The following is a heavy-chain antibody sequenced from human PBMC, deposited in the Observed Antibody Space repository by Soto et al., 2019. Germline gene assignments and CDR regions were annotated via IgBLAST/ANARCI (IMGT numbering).Heavy chain of an antibody. CDR1: GGSISSGGYS. Sequence: PSETLSLTCVGSGGSISSGGYSSSWIRQPPGKGLEWIGYIYHSGSTYYNPSLKSRVTISVDRSKNQVSLKLSSVTAADTAVYYCARGMTTVTTFDYWGQGTLVTVSS. J-gene: IGHJ4*02. V-gene: IGHV4-30-2*01. CDR3: ARGMTTVTTFDY. CDR2: IYHSGST. D-gene: IGHD4-17*01.